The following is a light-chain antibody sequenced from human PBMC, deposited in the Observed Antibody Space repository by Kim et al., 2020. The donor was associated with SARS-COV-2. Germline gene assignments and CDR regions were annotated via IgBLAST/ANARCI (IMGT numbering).Light chain of an antibody. CDR1: TSNIGGNS. V-gene: IGLV1-44*01. CDR3: GTWDDTLEVWL. Sequence: GQRVTISCSGSTSNIGGNSVNWYQQFPGTAPKLFVDTNNRRPSGIPDRVSASKSGTSASLAISGLQSEDEADYYCGTWDDTLEVWLFGGGTKVTVL. J-gene: IGLJ3*02. CDR2: TNN.